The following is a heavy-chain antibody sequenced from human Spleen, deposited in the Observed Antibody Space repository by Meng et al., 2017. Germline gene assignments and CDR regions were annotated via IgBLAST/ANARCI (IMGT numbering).Heavy chain of an antibody. CDR3: PRDLGLSGLDAFDV. D-gene: IGHD6-25*01. CDR1: GYSLNGVSF. J-gene: IGHJ3*01. Sequence: SETLSLTCTVSGYSLNGVSFWGWIRQPPGKGREWIGTIYHRGDTYYNLSLKNRVTLSVDTSNNQFSLRLAFVTAADTAVYYCPRDLGLSGLDAFDVWGQGTMVTVSS. V-gene: IGHV4-38-2*02. CDR2: IYHRGDT.